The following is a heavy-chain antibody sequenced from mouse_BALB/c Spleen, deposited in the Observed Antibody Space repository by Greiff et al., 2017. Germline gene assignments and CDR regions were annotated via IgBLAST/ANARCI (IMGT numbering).Heavy chain of an antibody. CDR1: GFNIKDTY. CDR3: AGETDYYAMDY. J-gene: IGHJ4*01. Sequence: EVQLQQSGAELVKPGASVKLSCTASGFNIKDTYMHWVKQRPEQGLEWIGRIDPANGNTKYDPKFQGKATITADTSSNTAYLQLSSLTSEDTAVYYCAGETDYYAMDYWGQGTSVTVSS. V-gene: IGHV14-3*02. CDR2: IDPANGNT.